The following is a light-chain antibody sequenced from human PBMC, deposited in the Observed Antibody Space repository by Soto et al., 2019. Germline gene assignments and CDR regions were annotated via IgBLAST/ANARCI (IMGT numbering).Light chain of an antibody. V-gene: IGKV1-5*01. CDR2: DAS. CDR1: QSISSW. CDR3: QQYNSYPYT. Sequence: DIQMTQSPSTLSASVGDRVTITCRASQSISSWLAWYQQKPGKAPKLLIYDASSLESGVPSRFSGGGSGTEFTLTISSLQPDDFATYCCQQYNSYPYTFGQGTKLEIK. J-gene: IGKJ2*01.